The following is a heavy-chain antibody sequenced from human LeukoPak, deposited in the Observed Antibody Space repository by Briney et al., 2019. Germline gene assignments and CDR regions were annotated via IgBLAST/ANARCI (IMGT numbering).Heavy chain of an antibody. D-gene: IGHD5-12*01. V-gene: IGHV3-23*01. Sequence: GGSLRLSCAASGFTFSSYAMSWVRQAPGKGLEWVSAISGSGGSTYYADSVKGRFTISRDNPKNTLYLQMNSLRAEDTAVYYCAKDRRVRSSGYDLDYWGQGTLVTVSS. CDR2: ISGSGGST. CDR3: AKDRRVRSSGYDLDY. J-gene: IGHJ4*02. CDR1: GFTFSSYA.